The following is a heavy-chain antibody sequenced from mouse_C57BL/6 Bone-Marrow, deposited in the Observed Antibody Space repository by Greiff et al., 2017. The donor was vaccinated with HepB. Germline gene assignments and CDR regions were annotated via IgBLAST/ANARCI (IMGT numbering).Heavy chain of an antibody. Sequence: VQLQQSGAELAKPGASVKLSCKASGYTFTSYWMHWVKQRPGQGLEWIGYINPSSGYTKYNQKFKAKATLTADKSSSTAYMQLSSLTYEDSAVYYCATIYYDFSFAYWGQGTLVTVSA. J-gene: IGHJ3*01. V-gene: IGHV1-7*01. CDR3: ATIYYDFSFAY. CDR2: INPSSGYT. CDR1: GYTFTSYW. D-gene: IGHD2-4*01.